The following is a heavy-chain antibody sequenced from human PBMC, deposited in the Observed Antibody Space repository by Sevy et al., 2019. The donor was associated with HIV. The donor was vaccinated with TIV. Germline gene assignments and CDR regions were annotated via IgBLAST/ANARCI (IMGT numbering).Heavy chain of an antibody. CDR1: GFPLNSYW. J-gene: IGHJ4*02. V-gene: IGHV3-7*01. CDR3: VRAIAAADSF. Sequence: GGSLRLSCAASGFPLNSYWMSWVRQAPGKGLEWVANINQEGSVKYYVDSVKGRFTISRDDGRNSLYLYMNSLRADDTALYYCVRAIAAADSFWGQGTLVTVSS. D-gene: IGHD6-13*01. CDR2: INQEGSVK.